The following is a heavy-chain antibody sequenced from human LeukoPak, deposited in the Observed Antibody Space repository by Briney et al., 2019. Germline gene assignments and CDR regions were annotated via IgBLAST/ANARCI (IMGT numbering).Heavy chain of an antibody. CDR1: GFTFSSYA. Sequence: GGSLRLSCAASGFTFSSYAMHWVRQAPGKGLEYVSAISSNGDSTYYANSVKGRFTISRDNSKNTLYLQMNSLRAEDTAVYYCAKPLLPVTAMVTGIDYWGQGTLVTVSS. V-gene: IGHV3-64*01. D-gene: IGHD5-18*01. J-gene: IGHJ4*02. CDR3: AKPLLPVTAMVTGIDY. CDR2: ISSNGDST.